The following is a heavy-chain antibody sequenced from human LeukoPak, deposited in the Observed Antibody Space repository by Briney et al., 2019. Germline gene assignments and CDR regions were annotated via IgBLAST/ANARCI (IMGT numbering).Heavy chain of an antibody. V-gene: IGHV6-1*01. D-gene: IGHD3-10*01. J-gene: IGHJ4*02. CDR3: VRFRAQMVASDY. CDR2: TYYRSKWFN. Sequence: SQTLSLTCAIFGDSVSSNSAAWSWIRQSPSRGLEWLGRTYYRSKWFNEYAVSVKSRITINPDTSKNQFSLQLKSLTPDDTAVHYCVRFRAQMVASDYWGQGILVTVSS. CDR1: GDSVSSNSAA.